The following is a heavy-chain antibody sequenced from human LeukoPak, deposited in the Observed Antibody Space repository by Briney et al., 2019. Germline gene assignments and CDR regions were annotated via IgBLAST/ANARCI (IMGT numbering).Heavy chain of an antibody. Sequence: KPSETLSLTCAVYGESFNNYYWSWIRQPPGKGLEWIGEINHSGSINYNPSLKSRVTISVDTSKNQFSLKLSSVTAADTAVYYCARDAAAGTRFYYYYYMDVWGKGTTVTISS. J-gene: IGHJ6*03. V-gene: IGHV4-34*01. CDR3: ARDAAAGTRFYYYYYMDV. CDR2: INHSGSI. D-gene: IGHD6-13*01. CDR1: GESFNNYY.